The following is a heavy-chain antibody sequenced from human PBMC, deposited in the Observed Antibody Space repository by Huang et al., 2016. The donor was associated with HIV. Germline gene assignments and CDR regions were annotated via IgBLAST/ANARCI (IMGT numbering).Heavy chain of an antibody. J-gene: IGHJ5*02. Sequence: QVQLVESGGGLVQPGRSLRLSCAASGFTFTNYAINWVRQAQGKGLEWVACRSNDGRKKFDADSVKGRFTISRDNSKSTLYLLMNSLRVDDTALYYCARSAVPGDGDWFDPWGQGTLVTVSS. CDR2: RSNDGRKK. CDR1: GFTFTNYA. CDR3: ARSAVPGDGDWFDP. D-gene: IGHD6-19*01. V-gene: IGHV3-30*04.